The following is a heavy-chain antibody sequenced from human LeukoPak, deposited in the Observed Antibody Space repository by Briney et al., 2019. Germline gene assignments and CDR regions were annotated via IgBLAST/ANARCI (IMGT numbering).Heavy chain of an antibody. Sequence: SVKVSCKASGGTFISYAISWVRQAPGQGLEWMGRIIPIFGTANCAQKFQGRGTITTDESKSTAYMELSSLRSEDTAVYYCARDTLTVVAVTYFDYWGQGTPGTVSS. V-gene: IGHV1-69*05. CDR3: ARDTLTVVAVTYFDY. J-gene: IGHJ4*02. CDR1: GGTFISYA. D-gene: IGHD2-15*01. CDR2: IIPIFGTA.